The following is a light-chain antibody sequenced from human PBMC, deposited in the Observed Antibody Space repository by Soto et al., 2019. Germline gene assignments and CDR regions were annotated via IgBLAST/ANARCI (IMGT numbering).Light chain of an antibody. V-gene: IGKV1-39*01. CDR2: AAS. CDR1: QSISSY. CDR3: QQYHTSWT. J-gene: IGKJ1*01. Sequence: DIQMTHSPSSLSAPVVGRVTSTFRASQSISSYLNWYQQKPGKAPKILIYAASTLESGGPSRFSGSGFGTEFTLTISSLQPDDLATYYRQQYHTSWTGGQGTTGDIK.